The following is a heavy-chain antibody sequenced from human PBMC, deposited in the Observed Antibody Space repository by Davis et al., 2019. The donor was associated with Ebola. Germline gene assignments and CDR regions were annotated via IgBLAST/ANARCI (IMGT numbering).Heavy chain of an antibody. CDR3: ARDVRGITGPSEY. J-gene: IGHJ4*02. CDR1: GYTFTSYG. CDR2: ISAYNGNT. V-gene: IGHV1-18*01. D-gene: IGHD1-1*01. Sequence: ASVKVSCKASGYTFTSYGISWVRQAPGQGLEWMGWISAYNGNTNYAQQVQGRITMTTDTSTSTAYMELRSLRSDDTARYYCARDVRGITGPSEYWGQGTLVTVSS.